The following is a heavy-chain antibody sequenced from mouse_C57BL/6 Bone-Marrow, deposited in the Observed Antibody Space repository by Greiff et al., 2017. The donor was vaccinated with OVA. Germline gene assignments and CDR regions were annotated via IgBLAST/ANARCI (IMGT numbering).Heavy chain of an antibody. CDR3: ARRFTTVVDEYCDV. D-gene: IGHD1-1*01. V-gene: IGHV1-52*01. CDR1: GYTFTSYW. J-gene: IGHJ1*03. Sequence: QVQLQQPGAELVRPGSSVKLSCKASGYTFTSYWMHWVKQRPIQGLEWIGNIDPSDSETHYNQKFKDKATLTVDKSSSTAYMQLSSLTSEDSAVYYCARRFTTVVDEYCDVWGTGTTVTVSS. CDR2: IDPSDSET.